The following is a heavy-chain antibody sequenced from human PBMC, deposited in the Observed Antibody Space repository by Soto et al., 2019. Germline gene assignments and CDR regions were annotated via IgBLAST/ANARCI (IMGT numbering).Heavy chain of an antibody. CDR2: IYPGDSDT. D-gene: IGHD4-4*01. CDR3: ARQRTTVTPGGYYYYGTDV. V-gene: IGHV5-51*01. CDR1: GYSFTSYW. J-gene: IGHJ6*02. Sequence: GESLKISCKGSGYSFTSYWIGWVRQMPGKGLDWMGIIYPGDSDTRYSPSFQGQVTISADKSISTAYLQWSSLKASDTAMYYCARQRTTVTPGGYYYYGTDVWGQGTTVTVSS.